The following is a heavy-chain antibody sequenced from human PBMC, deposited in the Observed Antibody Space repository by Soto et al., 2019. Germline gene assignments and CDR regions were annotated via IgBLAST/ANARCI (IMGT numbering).Heavy chain of an antibody. Sequence: QVQLQQWGAGLLKPSETLSLTCAVYGGSFSGYYWSWIRQPPGKGLEWIGEINHSGSTNYNPSLKSRVTISVDTSKNQFSLKLSSVTAADTAVYYCARAWGGYSYGYYFDYWGQGTLVTVSS. D-gene: IGHD5-18*01. V-gene: IGHV4-34*01. CDR3: ARAWGGYSYGYYFDY. CDR1: GGSFSGYY. J-gene: IGHJ4*02. CDR2: INHSGST.